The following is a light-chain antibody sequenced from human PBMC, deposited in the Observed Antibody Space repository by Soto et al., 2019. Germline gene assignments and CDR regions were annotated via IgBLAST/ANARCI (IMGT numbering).Light chain of an antibody. CDR1: SSDVGAYNS. J-gene: IGLJ1*01. Sequence: QSALAQPASVSGSPGQSITISCTGTSSDVGAYNSVSGYQQHPHKAPQVIIYKGSQRPSGVSNRFSGSTSGNAASLTISGLQADDEADYFCCSSAPESTYVFGTGTKLTVL. CDR3: CSSAPESTYV. V-gene: IGLV2-23*01. CDR2: KGS.